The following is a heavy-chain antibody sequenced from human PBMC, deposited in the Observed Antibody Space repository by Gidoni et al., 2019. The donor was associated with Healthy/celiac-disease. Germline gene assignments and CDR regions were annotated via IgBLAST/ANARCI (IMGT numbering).Heavy chain of an antibody. J-gene: IGHJ4*02. D-gene: IGHD1-26*01. CDR3: ASNSGSYPFDY. V-gene: IGHV3-48*01. CDR2: ISSSSSTI. CDR1: GSTFSSYS. Sequence: EVQLVESGGGLVQPGGSLILPCSASGSTFSSYSMNWVRQAPGKGLEWVSYISSSSSTIYYADSVKGRFTISRDNAKNLLYLQMNSLRAEDTAVYYCASNSGSYPFDYWGQGTLVTVSS.